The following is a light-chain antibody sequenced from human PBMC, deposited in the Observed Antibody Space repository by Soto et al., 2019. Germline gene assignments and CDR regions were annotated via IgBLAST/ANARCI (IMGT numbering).Light chain of an antibody. V-gene: IGLV1-40*01. CDR2: GNT. Sequence: QSVLTQPPSVSGAPGQRVSISCTGSTSNLGAGFDVQWYQQLPGTAPKLLIYGNTNRPSRVPSRFSSSRSGPSATLAIDDLQPEDEAHYYCQSYDSGLTASVFGGGTKLTVL. CDR1: TSNLGAGFD. J-gene: IGLJ2*01. CDR3: QSYDSGLTASV.